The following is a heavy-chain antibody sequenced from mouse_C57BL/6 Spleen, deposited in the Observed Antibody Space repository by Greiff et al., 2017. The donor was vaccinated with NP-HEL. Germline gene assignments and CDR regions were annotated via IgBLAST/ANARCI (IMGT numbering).Heavy chain of an antibody. CDR3: AEGYYGSSYWYFDV. CDR2: INPNYGTT. Sequence: EVQLQQSGPELVKPGASVKISCKASGYSFTDYNMNWVKQSNGKSLEWIGVINPNYGTTSYNQKFKGKATLTVDQSSSTAYMQLNSLTSEDSAVYYCAEGYYGSSYWYFDVWGTGTTVTVSS. CDR1: GYSFTDYN. V-gene: IGHV1-39*01. D-gene: IGHD1-1*01. J-gene: IGHJ1*03.